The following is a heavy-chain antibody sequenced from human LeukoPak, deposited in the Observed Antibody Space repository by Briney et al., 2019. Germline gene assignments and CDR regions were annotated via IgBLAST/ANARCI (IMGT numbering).Heavy chain of an antibody. Sequence: ASVKVSCKASGYTFTSYDINWVRQATGQGLEWMGWMNPNSGNTGYAQKFQGRVTMTRNTSISTAYMELSSLRSEDTAVYYCARSGMGRIVGARNQLGPWFDPWGQGTLVTVSS. CDR1: GYTFTSYD. CDR2: MNPNSGNT. D-gene: IGHD1-26*01. CDR3: ARSGMGRIVGARNQLGPWFDP. J-gene: IGHJ5*02. V-gene: IGHV1-8*01.